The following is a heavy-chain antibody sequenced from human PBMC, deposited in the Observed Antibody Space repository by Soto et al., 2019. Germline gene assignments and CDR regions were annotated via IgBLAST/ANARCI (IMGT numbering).Heavy chain of an antibody. V-gene: IGHV3-23*01. Sequence: LRLSCSASRFTLGGYAMSWVRQAPEKGLEWVTGITGNAANTVYADSVKGRFTISRDNSKNALYLQLNSLRAEDTAVYFCAKAARDCGGDCYSSYFDSWGQGALVTVSS. CDR1: RFTLGGYA. J-gene: IGHJ4*02. CDR2: ITGNAANT. CDR3: AKAARDCGGDCYSSYFDS. D-gene: IGHD2-21*02.